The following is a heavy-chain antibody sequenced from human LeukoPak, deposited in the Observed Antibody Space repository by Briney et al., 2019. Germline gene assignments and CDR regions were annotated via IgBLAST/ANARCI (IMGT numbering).Heavy chain of an antibody. V-gene: IGHV4-59*12. Sequence: SETLSLTCTVSGGSISSYYWSWIRQPPGKGLEWIGHIYYSGRSNYNPSLKSRVTMSVDTSKNQFSLKLSSVTAADTAVYYCARGGWAYGDQYYFDYWGQGTLVTVSS. J-gene: IGHJ4*02. CDR3: ARGGWAYGDQYYFDY. D-gene: IGHD4-17*01. CDR2: IYYSGRS. CDR1: GGSISSYY.